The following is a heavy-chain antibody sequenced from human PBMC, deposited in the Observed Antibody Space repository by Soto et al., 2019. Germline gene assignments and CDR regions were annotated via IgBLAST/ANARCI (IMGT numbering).Heavy chain of an antibody. Sequence: GASVKVSCKASGGTFSSYAISWVRQAPGQGLEWMGGIIPIFGTANYAQKFQGRVTITADKYTSTAYMELSSLRSEDTAVYYCARGGSSWYSDYWGQGTLVTVSS. D-gene: IGHD6-13*01. V-gene: IGHV1-69*06. CDR1: GGTFSSYA. CDR3: ARGGSSWYSDY. CDR2: IIPIFGTA. J-gene: IGHJ4*02.